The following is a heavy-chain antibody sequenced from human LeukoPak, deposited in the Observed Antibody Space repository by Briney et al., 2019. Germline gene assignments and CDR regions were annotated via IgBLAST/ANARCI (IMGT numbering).Heavy chain of an antibody. CDR3: ARVSLIRPDILGTPYYLDS. J-gene: IGHJ4*02. CDR1: GFTFSDYG. CDR2: ISFAGSET. Sequence: PGGSLTLSCAASGFTFSDYGMHWLRQAPGQGLKWLADISFAGSETYYAESVKGGFTHSRDNTKDTLDLEINSPRQDDTGVFYCARVSLIRPDILGTPYYLDSWGGGTLVSVSS. V-gene: IGHV3-30*04. D-gene: IGHD2-15*01.